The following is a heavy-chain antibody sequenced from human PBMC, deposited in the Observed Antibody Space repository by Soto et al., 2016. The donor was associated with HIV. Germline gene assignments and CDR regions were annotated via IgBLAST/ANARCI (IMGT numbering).Heavy chain of an antibody. V-gene: IGHV4-34*01. Sequence: QVQLQQWGAGLLKPSETLSLTCAVYDESFSAYYWSWIRQPPGKGLEWIGEIDHNGDTNDNPSLKSRLTISVDTSKKQISLKLSSVTAADTAVYYCARGGYYGSGRYFQKWGQGTLVTVSS. CDR2: IDHNGDT. D-gene: IGHD3-10*01. J-gene: IGHJ1*01. CDR3: ARGGYYGSGRYFQK. CDR1: DESFSAYY.